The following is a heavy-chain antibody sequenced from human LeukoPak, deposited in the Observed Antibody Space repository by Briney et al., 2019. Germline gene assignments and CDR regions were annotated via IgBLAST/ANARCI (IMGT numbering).Heavy chain of an antibody. J-gene: IGHJ4*02. Sequence: GASVKVSCKVSGYTLTELSMHWVRQAPGKGLEWMGGFDPEDGETIYAQKFQGRVTTTTDTSTSTAYMELRSLRSDDTAVYYCARDQRVGATGRPIDYWGQGTLVTVSS. CDR3: ARDQRVGATGRPIDY. D-gene: IGHD1-26*01. V-gene: IGHV1-24*01. CDR1: GYTLTELS. CDR2: FDPEDGET.